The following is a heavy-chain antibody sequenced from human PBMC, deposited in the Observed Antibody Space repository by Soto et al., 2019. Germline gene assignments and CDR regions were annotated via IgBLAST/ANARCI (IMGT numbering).Heavy chain of an antibody. J-gene: IGHJ2*01. CDR3: ACLDGYNRYFDL. D-gene: IGHD5-12*01. CDR1: GGSISTGGCS. CDR2: IFDTGKT. V-gene: IGHV4-30-2*01. Sequence: QVQLQESGSGLVKPSQTLSLTCAVSGGSISTGGCSWSWIRLPPGRALEWIGYIFDTGKTYYSASLKSRVTMSVDRAQNQFSRRLESVTAADTAMYFCACLDGYNRYFDLWGRGTLVTVSS.